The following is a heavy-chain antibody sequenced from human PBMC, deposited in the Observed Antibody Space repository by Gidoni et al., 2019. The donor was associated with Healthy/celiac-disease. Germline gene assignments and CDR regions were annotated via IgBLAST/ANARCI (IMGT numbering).Heavy chain of an antibody. CDR3: TTQWLVIAFDI. D-gene: IGHD6-19*01. CDR2: IKSKTDGGTT. CDR1: VFTFSTAW. Sequence: EVQLVESGGGLVKPGGSLSLSCAASVFTFSTAWMSWFRQAPGKGREWVGRIKSKTDGGTTDYAAPVKGRFTIARDESKNTLYLQMNSLKTEDTAVYYCTTQWLVIAFDIWGQGTMVTVSS. J-gene: IGHJ3*02. V-gene: IGHV3-15*01.